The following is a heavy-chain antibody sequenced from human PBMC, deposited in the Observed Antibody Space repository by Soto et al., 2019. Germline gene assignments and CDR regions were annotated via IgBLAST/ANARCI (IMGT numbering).Heavy chain of an antibody. J-gene: IGHJ4*02. CDR2: IDPSDSYT. V-gene: IGHV5-10-1*01. D-gene: IGHD3-22*01. CDR3: ARHQPMYYYDSSGYYPFDY. CDR1: GYSFTSYW. Sequence: GESLKISCKGSGYSFTSYWISWVRQMPGKGLEWMGRIDPSDSYTNYSPSFQGHVTISADKSISTAYLQWSSLKASDTAMYYCARHQPMYYYDSSGYYPFDYWGQGTLVTVSS.